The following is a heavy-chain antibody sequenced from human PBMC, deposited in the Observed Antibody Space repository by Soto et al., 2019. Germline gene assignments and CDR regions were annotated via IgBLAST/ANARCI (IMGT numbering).Heavy chain of an antibody. CDR2: IHTSGTF. J-gene: IGHJ6*02. CDR1: GGSISGSY. V-gene: IGHV4-4*07. CDR3: ARDNIVSKGYGMDV. D-gene: IGHD5-12*01. Sequence: SETLSLTCTVSGGSISGSYWSWVRQPAGKRLEWIGRIHTSGTFNYNPSLKSRVTMSVDTSKNQFSLKLSSVTAADTAVYFCARDNIVSKGYGMDVWGQGTTVTVSS.